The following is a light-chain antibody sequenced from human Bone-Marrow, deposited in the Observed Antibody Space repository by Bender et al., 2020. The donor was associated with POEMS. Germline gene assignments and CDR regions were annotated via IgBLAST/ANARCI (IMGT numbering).Light chain of an antibody. Sequence: QSALTQPRSVSGSPGQSVTISCTGTSSDFGTYNLVSWYQHHPGKAPKLMIYEVFKRPSGVSNRFSGSKSGNTASLTISGLQAEDEADYYCSSYTISGTWVFGGGTKLTVL. CDR1: SSDFGTYNL. V-gene: IGLV2-14*02. CDR2: EVF. J-gene: IGLJ3*02. CDR3: SSYTISGTWV.